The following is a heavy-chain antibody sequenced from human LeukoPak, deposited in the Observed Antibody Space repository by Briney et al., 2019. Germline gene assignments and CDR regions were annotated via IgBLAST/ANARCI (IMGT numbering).Heavy chain of an antibody. CDR1: GGSLSSSSYY. CDR3: ARGSYYDFWSGYYSRNKYFDY. D-gene: IGHD3-3*01. Sequence: SETLSLTCTVSGGSLSSSSYYWGWIRQPPGTGLEWIGEINHSGSTNYNPSLKSRVTISVDTSRNQFSLKLSSVTAADTAVYYCARGSYYDFWSGYYSRNKYFDYWGQGTLVTVSS. CDR2: INHSGST. V-gene: IGHV4-39*07. J-gene: IGHJ4*02.